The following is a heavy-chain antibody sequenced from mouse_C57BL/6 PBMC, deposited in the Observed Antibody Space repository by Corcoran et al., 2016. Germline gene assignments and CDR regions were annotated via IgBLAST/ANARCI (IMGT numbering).Heavy chain of an antibody. CDR1: GYTFTTYG. V-gene: IGHV9-3*01. J-gene: IGHJ1*03. D-gene: IGHD1-1*01. CDR2: INTYSGVP. Sequence: QIQLVQSGPELKKPGETVKISCKASGYTFTTYGMCWVKQAPGKGLKWMGWINTYSGVPTYADDFKGRFAFSLETSASTAYLQINNLKNEDTATYFCASHYYGSSYWYFDVWGTGTTVTVSS. CDR3: ASHYYGSSYWYFDV.